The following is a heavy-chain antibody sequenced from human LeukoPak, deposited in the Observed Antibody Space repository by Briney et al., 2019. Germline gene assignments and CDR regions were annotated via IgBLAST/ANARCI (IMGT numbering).Heavy chain of an antibody. CDR3: ARDMTDWWFDP. Sequence: SETLSLACTVSGGSISSGGYYWSWIRQHPGKGLEWIGYIYYSGSTHYNPSLKSRVTISVDTSKNQFSLRLSSVTAADTAVYYCARDMTDWWFDPWGQGTLVTVSS. J-gene: IGHJ5*02. CDR2: IYYSGST. D-gene: IGHD3-9*01. V-gene: IGHV4-31*03. CDR1: GGSISSGGYY.